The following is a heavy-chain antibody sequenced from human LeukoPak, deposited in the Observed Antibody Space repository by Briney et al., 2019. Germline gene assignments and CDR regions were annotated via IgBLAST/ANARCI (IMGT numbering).Heavy chain of an antibody. CDR2: ISYDGSNK. CDR3: ARSIHDSSGYSVDY. CDR1: GFTFSSYA. D-gene: IGHD3-22*01. V-gene: IGHV3-30-3*01. Sequence: PGRSLRLSCAASGFTFSSYAMHWVRQAPGKGLEWVAVISYDGSNKYYADSVKGRFTISRDNSKNTLYLQMNSLRAEDTAVYYCARSIHDSSGYSVDYWGQGTLVTVSS. J-gene: IGHJ4*02.